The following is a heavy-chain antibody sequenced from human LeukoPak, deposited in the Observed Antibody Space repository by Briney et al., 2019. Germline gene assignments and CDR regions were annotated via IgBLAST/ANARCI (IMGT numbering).Heavy chain of an antibody. D-gene: IGHD6-13*01. Sequence: SETLSLTCTVSGASLSPYYWSWIRQPPGKGLEWIGSIYSSGSTYYNPSLKSRVTISVDTSKNQFSLRLSSVTAADTAVYYCARLHSTHSSNSWGQGTLVTVSS. J-gene: IGHJ4*02. V-gene: IGHV4-4*08. CDR3: ARLHSTHSSNS. CDR1: GASLSPYY. CDR2: IYSSGST.